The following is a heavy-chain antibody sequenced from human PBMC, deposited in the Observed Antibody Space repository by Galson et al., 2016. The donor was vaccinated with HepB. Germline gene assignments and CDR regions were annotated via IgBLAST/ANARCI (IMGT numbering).Heavy chain of an antibody. CDR2: FVPIFGTP. V-gene: IGHV1-69*13. Sequence: SVKVSCKAFGGTFSSYPISWVRQAPGQGLEWTGSFVPIFGTPNYAQRLQGRVTIMLDESTSTAYMELSSLRSEDTAVYYCAREFTFGGVIVTGFDVWGQGTMVTVSS. D-gene: IGHD3-16*02. CDR1: GGTFSSYP. J-gene: IGHJ3*01. CDR3: AREFTFGGVIVTGFDV.